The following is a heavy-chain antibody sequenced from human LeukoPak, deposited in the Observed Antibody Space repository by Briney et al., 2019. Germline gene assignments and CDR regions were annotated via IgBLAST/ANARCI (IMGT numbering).Heavy chain of an antibody. D-gene: IGHD5-24*01. J-gene: IGHJ4*02. Sequence: SETLSLTCTVSGGSISSYYWSWIRQPPGTGLEWIGYIYYSGSTNYNPSLKSRVTISVGTSKNQFSLKLSSETAADTAVYYCARSVSRDGYNPIDYWGQGTLVTVSS. V-gene: IGHV4-59*01. CDR1: GGSISSYY. CDR2: IYYSGST. CDR3: ARSVSRDGYNPIDY.